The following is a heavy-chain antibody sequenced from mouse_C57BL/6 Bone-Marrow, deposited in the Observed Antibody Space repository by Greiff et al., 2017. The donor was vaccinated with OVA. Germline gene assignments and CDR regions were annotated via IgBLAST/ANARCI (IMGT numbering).Heavy chain of an antibody. Sequence: EVNVVESGGGLVKPGGSLKLSCAASGFTFSSYAMSWVRQTPEKRLEWVATISDGGSYTYYPDNVKGRFTISRDNAKNNLYLQMSHLKSEDTAMYYCARDGGLGSYWGQGTTLTVSS. CDR1: GFTFSSYA. CDR2: ISDGGSYT. V-gene: IGHV5-4*01. J-gene: IGHJ2*01. CDR3: ARDGGLGSY. D-gene: IGHD2-4*01.